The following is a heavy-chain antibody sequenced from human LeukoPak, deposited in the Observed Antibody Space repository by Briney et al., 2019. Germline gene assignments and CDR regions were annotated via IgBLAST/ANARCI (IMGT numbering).Heavy chain of an antibody. Sequence: GGSLRLSCAASGFSFSTYPMSWFRQAPGKGLEWVSGITSGFTPHYADSVKGRFTISRDNSKNTFHLQMNSLRAEDTAVYYCAKDYSDSRVGDVFFEYWGQGTLVTVSS. J-gene: IGHJ4*02. CDR3: AKDYSDSRVGDVFFEY. CDR2: ITSGFTP. CDR1: GFSFSTYP. D-gene: IGHD1-26*01. V-gene: IGHV3-23*01.